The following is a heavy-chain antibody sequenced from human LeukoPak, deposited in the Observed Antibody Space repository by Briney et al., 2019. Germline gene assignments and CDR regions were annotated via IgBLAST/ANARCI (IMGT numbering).Heavy chain of an antibody. Sequence: SETPSLTCTVSGASTSAYYWSWIRQPPGKGLEWIGYSYSGGNANYNPSLKSRVTISIDTSENQFSLRLTSVTVADTAISFFAHSKRGGGYYINAFAVWGQGALVTISS. CDR1: GASTSAYY. D-gene: IGHD1-26*01. J-gene: IGHJ3*01. CDR2: SYSGGNA. V-gene: IGHV4-59*01. CDR3: AHSKRGGGYYINAFAV.